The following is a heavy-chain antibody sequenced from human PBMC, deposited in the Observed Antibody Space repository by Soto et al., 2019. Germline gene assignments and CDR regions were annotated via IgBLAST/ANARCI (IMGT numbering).Heavy chain of an antibody. V-gene: IGHV4-39*01. CDR1: GGSIANNNYF. D-gene: IGHD2-15*01. Sequence: SETLSRTCTVSGGSIANNNYFWGWVRQPPGKGLEWIGSAAYSGGTYKNPSLKSRVTVSVDTSRNQFSLKLTSVTAADTAVYYCAKVVVGATSHSDFDSWGQGTLVTVSS. CDR2: AAYSGGT. CDR3: AKVVVGATSHSDFDS. J-gene: IGHJ4*02.